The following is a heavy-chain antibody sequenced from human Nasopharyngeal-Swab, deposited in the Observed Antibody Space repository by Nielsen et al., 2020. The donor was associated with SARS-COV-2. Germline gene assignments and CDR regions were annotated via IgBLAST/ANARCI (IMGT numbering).Heavy chain of an antibody. J-gene: IGHJ4*02. D-gene: IGHD3-10*01. V-gene: IGHV4-34*01. CDR2: VNHGGDT. CDR3: ARTLVRGAADY. Sequence: SETLSLTCAVYGGSFSGHQWSWVRQPPGKGLEWIGEVNHGGDTNYNPSLKSRVTISVATSKNQFSLRLTSVTAADTAVYYCARTLVRGAADYWGQGTLVAVSS. CDR1: GGSFSGHQ.